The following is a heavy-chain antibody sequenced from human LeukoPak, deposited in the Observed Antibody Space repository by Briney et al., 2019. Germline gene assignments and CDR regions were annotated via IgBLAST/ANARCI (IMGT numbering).Heavy chain of an antibody. CDR2: VYTSGST. Sequence: SETLSLTCTVTGGSISSGGYYWSWIRQPAGKGLEWIGRVYTSGSTNYNPSLKSRVTISVDTSKNQFSLKLSSVTAADTAVYYCARHYRRRNWFDPWGQGTLVTVSS. J-gene: IGHJ5*02. V-gene: IGHV4-61*02. CDR1: GGSISSGGYY. CDR3: ARHYRRRNWFDP. D-gene: IGHD1-26*01.